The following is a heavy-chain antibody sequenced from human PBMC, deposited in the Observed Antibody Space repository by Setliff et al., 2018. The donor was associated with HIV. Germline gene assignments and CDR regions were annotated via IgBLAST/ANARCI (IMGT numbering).Heavy chain of an antibody. V-gene: IGHV1-18*01. D-gene: IGHD3-22*01. CDR2: ISAYNGNT. Sequence: ASVKVSCKASGYTFTSYGISWVRQAPGQGLEWMGWISAYNGNTNQAQKFQGRVTMTTDTSTSTAYMDLRSLRSDDTAVYYCARDLLPYYYDSKWTFDPWGQGTLVTAPQ. CDR3: ARDLLPYYYDSKWTFDP. J-gene: IGHJ5*02. CDR1: GYTFTSYG.